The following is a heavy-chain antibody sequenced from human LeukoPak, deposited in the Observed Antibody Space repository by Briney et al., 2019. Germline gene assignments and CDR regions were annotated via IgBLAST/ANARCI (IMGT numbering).Heavy chain of an antibody. Sequence: GASVKVSCKASGYTFTGYYMHWVRQAPGQGLEWMGWLNPNSAATSYAQKFQGRVTMTRDTSISTAYMELSTLTSDDTAVYYCARDLVTVTKGFDIWGQGTMVSVSS. CDR1: GYTFTGYY. V-gene: IGHV1-2*02. CDR3: ARDLVTVTKGFDI. CDR2: LNPNSAAT. D-gene: IGHD4-17*01. J-gene: IGHJ3*02.